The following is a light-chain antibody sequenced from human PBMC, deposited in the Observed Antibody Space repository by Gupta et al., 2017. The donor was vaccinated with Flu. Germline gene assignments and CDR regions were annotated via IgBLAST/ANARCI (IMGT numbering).Light chain of an antibody. CDR2: GAS. Sequence: EIVMTQSPATLSVSPGERVTLSCRASQSVSFNLAWYQQKPGQAPRLLIYGASTRAAGIPARFSGSGSGTEFTLTISSPQSEDFAVYYCQQYNAWPPLFTFGPGTKVDF. J-gene: IGKJ3*01. CDR3: QQYNAWPPLFT. V-gene: IGKV3-15*01. CDR1: QSVSFN.